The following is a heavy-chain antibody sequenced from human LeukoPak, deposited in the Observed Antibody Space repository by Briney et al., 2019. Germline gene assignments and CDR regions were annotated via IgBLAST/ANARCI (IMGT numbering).Heavy chain of an antibody. Sequence: PGGSLRLSCAASGFTFSSNYMSWVRQAPGKGLEWVSVIYSGGSTYYADSVKGRFTISSDNSKNTLFLQMNSLRPEDTAIYYCVKETGDVGQGGFEIWGQGTRVTVS. V-gene: IGHV3-53*05. CDR3: VKETGDVGQGGFEI. CDR1: GFTFSSNY. D-gene: IGHD1-1*01. J-gene: IGHJ3*02. CDR2: IYSGGST.